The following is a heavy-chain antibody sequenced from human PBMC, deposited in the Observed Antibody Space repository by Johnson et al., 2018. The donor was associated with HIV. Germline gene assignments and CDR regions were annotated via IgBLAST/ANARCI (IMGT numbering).Heavy chain of an antibody. V-gene: IGHV3-74*02. D-gene: IGHD4-17*01. CDR2: ISTDGSTT. CDR3: TTLDYGALDAFDI. CDR1: GFTVSSNY. Sequence: VQLVESGGGLVQPGGSLRLSCVASGFTVSSNYMSWVRQAPGKGLEWVSRISTDGSTTYYADSVKGRFTISSDNAKNTLYLQMNSLKTEDTAVYYCTTLDYGALDAFDIWGQGTMVTVAS. J-gene: IGHJ3*02.